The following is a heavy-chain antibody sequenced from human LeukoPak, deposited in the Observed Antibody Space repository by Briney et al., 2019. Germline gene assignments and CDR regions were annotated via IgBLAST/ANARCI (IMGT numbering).Heavy chain of an antibody. CDR2: IWYDGSNK. Sequence: PGRSLRLSCAASGFTFSSYGMHWVRQAPGKGLEWVAVIWYDGSNKYYADSVKGRFTISRDNSKNTLYLQMNSLRAEDTAVYYCARSNYYGSGSYYTPRYYYYGMDVWGKGTTVTVSS. J-gene: IGHJ6*04. CDR3: ARSNYYGSGSYYTPRYYYYGMDV. V-gene: IGHV3-33*01. CDR1: GFTFSSYG. D-gene: IGHD3-10*01.